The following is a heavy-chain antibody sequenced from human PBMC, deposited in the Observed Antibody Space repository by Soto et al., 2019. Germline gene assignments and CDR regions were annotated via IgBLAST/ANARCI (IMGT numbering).Heavy chain of an antibody. CDR3: ARDAVQFLTGYPLDGCYCFGMDV. Sequence: SETLSLTCAVSGGSISSSNWWSWVRQPPGKGLEWIGEIYHSGSTNYNPSLKSRVTISVDKSKNQFSLKLSSVTAADTAVYYCARDAVQFLTGYPLDGCYCFGMDVWGQGTTVTVSS. V-gene: IGHV4-4*02. D-gene: IGHD3-9*01. J-gene: IGHJ6*02. CDR2: IYHSGST. CDR1: GGSISSSNW.